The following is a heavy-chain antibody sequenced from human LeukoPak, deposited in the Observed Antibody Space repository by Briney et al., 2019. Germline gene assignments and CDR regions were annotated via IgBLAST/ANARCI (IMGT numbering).Heavy chain of an antibody. D-gene: IGHD6-6*01. V-gene: IGHV3-30*04. CDR1: GFTFSSYA. J-gene: IGHJ4*02. CDR3: AKGAPSSSSIFDF. CDR2: ISYDGSDS. Sequence: GRSLRLSCAASGFTFSSYAMHWVRQAPGKGLEWVSVISYDGSDSYYADSVKGRFSISRDNSKNILYLQMNSLRVEDTAVYYCAKGAPSSSSIFDFWGPGTLVTVSS.